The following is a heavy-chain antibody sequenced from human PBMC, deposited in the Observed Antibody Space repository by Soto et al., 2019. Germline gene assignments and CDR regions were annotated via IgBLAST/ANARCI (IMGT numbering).Heavy chain of an antibody. Sequence: QVQLQESGPGLVKPSQTLSLTCTVSGGSISSGGTGSYWTWIRQLPGKGLEWIGYIYYTGNTYHIPSLKSRPTISIDAPENQFSLKLTSVTAADTAVFFCASGHDAYKVRYWGQGTLVTVSS. CDR1: GGSISSGGTGSY. CDR3: ASGHDAYKVRY. V-gene: IGHV4-31*03. CDR2: IYYTGNT. J-gene: IGHJ4*02. D-gene: IGHD1-1*01.